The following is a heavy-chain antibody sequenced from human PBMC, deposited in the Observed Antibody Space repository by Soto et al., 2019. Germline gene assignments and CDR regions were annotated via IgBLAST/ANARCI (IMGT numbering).Heavy chain of an antibody. CDR3: AAESSGWYSYYYGMDV. D-gene: IGHD6-19*01. Sequence: ASVKVSCKASGFTFTSSAVRWVRQARGQRLVWIGWIVVGSGNTNYAQKFQERVTITRDMSTSTAYMELSSLRSEDTAVYYCAAESSGWYSYYYGMDVWGQGTTVTVSS. J-gene: IGHJ6*02. CDR1: GFTFTSSA. CDR2: IVVGSGNT. V-gene: IGHV1-58*01.